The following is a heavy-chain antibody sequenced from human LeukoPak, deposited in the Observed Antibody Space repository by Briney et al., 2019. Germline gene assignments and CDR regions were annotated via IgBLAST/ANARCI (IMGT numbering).Heavy chain of an antibody. CDR3: ARHLCDIVGATTTLCYYYYGMDV. J-gene: IGHJ6*02. Sequence: SETLSLTCTVSGGSISSYYWSWIRQPAGKGLEWIGSIYYSGSTYYNPSLKSRVTISVDTSKNQFSLKLSSVTAADTAVYYCARHLCDIVGATTTLCYYYYGMDVWGQGTTVTVSS. CDR2: IYYSGST. V-gene: IGHV4-59*05. D-gene: IGHD1-26*01. CDR1: GGSISSYY.